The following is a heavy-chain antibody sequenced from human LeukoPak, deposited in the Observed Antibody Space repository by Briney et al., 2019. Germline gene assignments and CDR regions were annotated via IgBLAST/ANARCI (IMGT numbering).Heavy chain of an antibody. CDR2: INAGNGNT. Sequence: ASVKVSCKASGYTLTSYAVHWVRQAPGQRLEWMGWINAGNGNTKYSQKFQGRVTITRDTSASTAYMELSSLRSEDTAVYYCARQDTARDAFDIWGQGTMVTVSS. V-gene: IGHV1-3*01. CDR1: GYTLTSYA. CDR3: ARQDTARDAFDI. D-gene: IGHD6-6*01. J-gene: IGHJ3*02.